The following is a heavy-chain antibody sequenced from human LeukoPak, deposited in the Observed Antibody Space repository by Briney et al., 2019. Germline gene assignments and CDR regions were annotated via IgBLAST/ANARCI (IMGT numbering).Heavy chain of an antibody. Sequence: GGSLRLSCAASGFTFSSNWMHWVRQAPGKGLVWISRINGDGRIIEHAESVKGRFTISRNNADNTLHLQMNSLRAEDTAVYHCVRVPSRSWYLDYWGQGTLVTVSS. CDR1: GFTFSSNW. V-gene: IGHV3-74*03. CDR2: INGDGRII. CDR3: VRVPSRSWYLDY. D-gene: IGHD1-26*01. J-gene: IGHJ4*02.